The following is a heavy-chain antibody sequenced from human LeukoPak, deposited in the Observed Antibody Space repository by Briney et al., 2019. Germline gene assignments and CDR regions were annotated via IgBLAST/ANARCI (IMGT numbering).Heavy chain of an antibody. J-gene: IGHJ4*02. CDR2: INPNSGGT. Sequence: ASVKVSCKASGYTFTGYYTHWVRQAPGQGLEWMGWINPNSGGTNYAQKFQGRVTMTRDTSISTAYMELSRLRSDDTAVYYCARDWESLVGATTGSVDYWGQGTLVTVSS. CDR3: ARDWESLVGATTGSVDY. V-gene: IGHV1-2*02. CDR1: GYTFTGYY. D-gene: IGHD1-26*01.